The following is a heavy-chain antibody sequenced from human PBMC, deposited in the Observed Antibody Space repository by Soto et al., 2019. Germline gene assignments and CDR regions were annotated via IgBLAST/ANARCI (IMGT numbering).Heavy chain of an antibody. J-gene: IGHJ5*02. CDR1: GYTFTSYA. CDR3: ARDRRYCTNGVCPSTWFDP. CDR2: INAGNGNT. D-gene: IGHD2-8*01. Sequence: ASVKVSCKASGYTFTSYAMHWVRQAPGQRLEWMGWINAGNGNTKYSQKFQGRVTITRDTSASTAYMELSSLRSEDTAVYYCARDRRYCTNGVCPSTWFDPWGQGTLVTVSS. V-gene: IGHV1-3*01.